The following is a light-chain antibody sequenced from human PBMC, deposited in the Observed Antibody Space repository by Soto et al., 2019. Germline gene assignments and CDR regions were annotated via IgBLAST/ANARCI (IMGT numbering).Light chain of an antibody. CDR3: CAYSASGTHV. CDR2: DVN. J-gene: IGLJ1*01. CDR1: SSDVGSYDY. V-gene: IGLV2-14*03. Sequence: QSVLTQPASVSGSPGQSITFSCTGTSSDVGSYDYVSWHQQHPGKALKLIIYDVNNRPSGVPSRFSGSKSGNTASLTISGLQTEDEADYYCCAYSASGTHVFGTGTKLTVL.